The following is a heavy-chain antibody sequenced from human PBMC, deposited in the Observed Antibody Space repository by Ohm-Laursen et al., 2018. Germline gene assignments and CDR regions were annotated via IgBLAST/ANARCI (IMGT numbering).Heavy chain of an antibody. Sequence: SLRLSCTAPGFTVSSNYMSWVCQAPGKGLEWVSVIYSGGSTYYADSVKGRFTISRDNSKNTLYLQMNSLRAEDTAVYYCASAFYGSGDIDYWGQGTLVTVSS. CDR2: IYSGGST. D-gene: IGHD3-10*01. V-gene: IGHV3-66*01. J-gene: IGHJ4*02. CDR3: ASAFYGSGDIDY. CDR1: GFTVSSNY.